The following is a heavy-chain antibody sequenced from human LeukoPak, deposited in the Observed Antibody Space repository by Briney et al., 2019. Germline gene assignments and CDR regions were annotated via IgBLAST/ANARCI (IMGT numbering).Heavy chain of an antibody. CDR1: GGSITSYY. D-gene: IGHD1-26*01. J-gene: IGHJ5*02. CDR2: IYYSGST. V-gene: IGHV4-59*01. Sequence: SETLSLTCTVSGGSITSYYWSWIRQPPGKGLECIGYIYYSGSTYYNPSLKSRVTISVDTSKNQFSLRLNSVTAADTAVYYCARSRAFNSGAFDPWGQGSLVTVSS. CDR3: ARSRAFNSGAFDP.